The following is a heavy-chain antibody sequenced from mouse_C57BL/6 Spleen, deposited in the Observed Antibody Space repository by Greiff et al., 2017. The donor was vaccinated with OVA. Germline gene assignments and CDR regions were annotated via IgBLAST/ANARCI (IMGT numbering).Heavy chain of an antibody. Sequence: VQLQQSGPELVKPGASVKLSCKASGYSFTSYYIHWVKQRPGQGLEWIGWIYPGSGNTKYNEKFKGKATLTADTSSSTAYMQLSSLTSEDSAVYYCARDDNYSAWFAYWGQGTLVTVSA. D-gene: IGHD1-3*01. V-gene: IGHV1-66*01. CDR3: ARDDNYSAWFAY. CDR1: GYSFTSYY. CDR2: IYPGSGNT. J-gene: IGHJ3*01.